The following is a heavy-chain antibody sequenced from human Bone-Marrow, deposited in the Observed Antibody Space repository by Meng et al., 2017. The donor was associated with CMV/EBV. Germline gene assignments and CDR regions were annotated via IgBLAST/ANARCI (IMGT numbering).Heavy chain of an antibody. J-gene: IGHJ6*02. CDR1: GYTFTNYV. V-gene: IGHV1-18*01. CDR3: ARDHQGRYDVLTGYYTNYYYGMAV. CDR2: ISAYNGNT. Sequence: SVKVSCKASGYTFTNYVISWVRQAPGQGLEWMGWISAYNGNTHFAQKFQGRVTMTTDTSTSTAYMELRSLSSDDAAVYYCARDHQGRYDVLTGYYTNYYYGMAVWGQGNTVPVSS. D-gene: IGHD3-9*01.